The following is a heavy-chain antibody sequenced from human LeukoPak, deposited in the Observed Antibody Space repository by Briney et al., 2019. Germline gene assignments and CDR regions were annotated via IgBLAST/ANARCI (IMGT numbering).Heavy chain of an antibody. CDR3: AKDGEGDYFDY. V-gene: IGHV3-30*18. Sequence: GGSLRLSYAVSGFTFRSYGMHWVRQAPGKGLEWVAVISYDGSNKHYADSVKGRFTISRDNSKNTLYLQMNSLRAEDTAVYYCAKDGEGDYFDYWGQGTLVTVSS. CDR1: GFTFRSYG. CDR2: ISYDGSNK. J-gene: IGHJ4*02. D-gene: IGHD3-16*01.